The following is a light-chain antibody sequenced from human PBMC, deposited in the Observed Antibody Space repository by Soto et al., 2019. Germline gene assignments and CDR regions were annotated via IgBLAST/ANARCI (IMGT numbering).Light chain of an antibody. CDR3: SSYTSSSTS. Sequence: QSVLTQPASVSGSPGQSITISCTGTSSDVGGYNYVSWYLQHPGKAPKLMIYEVSNRPSGVSNRFSGSKSGNTASLTISGLQAEDEADYYCSSYTSSSTSFGTGTKLTVL. V-gene: IGLV2-14*01. CDR1: SSDVGGYNY. J-gene: IGLJ1*01. CDR2: EVS.